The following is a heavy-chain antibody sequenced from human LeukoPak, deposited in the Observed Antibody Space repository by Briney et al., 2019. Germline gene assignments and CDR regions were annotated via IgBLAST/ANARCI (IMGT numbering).Heavy chain of an antibody. CDR3: ASVYGSRWFDP. CDR1: GYTFTSYD. V-gene: IGHV1-2*02. CDR2: MNPNSGGT. D-gene: IGHD3-10*01. Sequence: ASVKVSCKASGYTFTSYDINWVRQATGQGLEWMGWMNPNSGGTNYAQKFQGRVTMTRDTSISTAYMELSRLRSDDTAVYYCASVYGSRWFDPWGQGTLVTVSS. J-gene: IGHJ5*02.